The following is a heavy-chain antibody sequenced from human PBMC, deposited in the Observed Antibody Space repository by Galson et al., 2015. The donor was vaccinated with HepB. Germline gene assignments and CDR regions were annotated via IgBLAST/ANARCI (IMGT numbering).Heavy chain of an antibody. J-gene: IGHJ6*02. V-gene: IGHV1-2*04. CDR2: INPNSGGT. CDR1: GYTFTGYY. CDR3: ARDVVVVPAASYYYYGMDV. D-gene: IGHD2-2*01. Sequence: SVKVSCKASGYTFTGYYMHWVRQAPGQGLEWMGWINPNSGGTNYAQKFQGWVTMTRDTSISTAYMELSRLRSDDTAVYYCARDVVVVPAASYYYYGMDVWGQGTTVTVSS.